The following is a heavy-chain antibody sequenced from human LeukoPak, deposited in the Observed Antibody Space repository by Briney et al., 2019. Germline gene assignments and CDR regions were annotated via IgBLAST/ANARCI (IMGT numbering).Heavy chain of an antibody. CDR1: GYTYTNYG. D-gene: IGHD6-19*01. J-gene: IGHJ4*02. Sequence: ASVKVSCKASGYTYTNYGISWVRQAPGQGLEWMGWINPNSGGTNYAQKFQDRVTMTRDTSISTAYMELNSLTFDDTAVYYCARDAIAVAGLGGYWGQGTLVTVSS. V-gene: IGHV1-2*02. CDR2: INPNSGGT. CDR3: ARDAIAVAGLGGY.